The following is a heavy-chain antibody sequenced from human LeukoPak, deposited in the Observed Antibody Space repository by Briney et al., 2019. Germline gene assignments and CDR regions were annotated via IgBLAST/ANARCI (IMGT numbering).Heavy chain of an antibody. Sequence: ASVKVSCKASGGTFSSYAISWVRQAPGQGLEWMGGIIPIFGTANYGQKFQGRVTITTDESTSTAYMELSSLRSEDTAVYYCARDSRIWPYYYYMDVWGKGTTVTVSS. J-gene: IGHJ6*03. V-gene: IGHV1-69*05. CDR1: GGTFSSYA. CDR3: ARDSRIWPYYYYMDV. D-gene: IGHD1-14*01. CDR2: IIPIFGTA.